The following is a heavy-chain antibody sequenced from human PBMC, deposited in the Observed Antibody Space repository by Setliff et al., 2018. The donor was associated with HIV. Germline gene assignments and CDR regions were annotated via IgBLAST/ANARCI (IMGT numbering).Heavy chain of an antibody. D-gene: IGHD2-21*02. J-gene: IGHJ4*02. Sequence: PSETLSLTCTVSGDSMISRPYYWGWIRQSPGKGLEWIGNIFYSGSIYSNPSLKSRINLSIDTSKNQFSLKLTSVTAADTAVCYCARFSVVVTAPGYWGRGTQVTVSS. CDR3: ARFSVVVTAPGY. V-gene: IGHV4-39*01. CDR1: GDSMISRPYY. CDR2: IFYSGSI.